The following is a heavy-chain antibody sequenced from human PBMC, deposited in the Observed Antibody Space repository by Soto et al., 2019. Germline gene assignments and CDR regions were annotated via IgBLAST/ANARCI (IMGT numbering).Heavy chain of an antibody. CDR2: INPNSGGT. V-gene: IGHV1-2*04. CDR3: ARGPYYDILTGYRPSNWFDP. D-gene: IGHD3-9*01. J-gene: IGHJ5*02. CDR1: GYTFTGYN. Sequence: ASVKVSCKSSGYTFTGYNMHWVRQAPGQGLEWMGWINPNSGGTNYAQKFQGWVTMTRDTSISTAYMELSRLRSDDTAVYYCARGPYYDILTGYRPSNWFDPWGQGTLVTVSS.